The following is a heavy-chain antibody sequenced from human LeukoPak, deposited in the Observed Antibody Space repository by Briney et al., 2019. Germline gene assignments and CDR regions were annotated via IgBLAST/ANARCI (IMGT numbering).Heavy chain of an antibody. Sequence: PSETLSLTCTVSGGSISSYYWSWIRQPPGKGLEWIGYIYYSGSTNYNPSLKSRVTVSVDTSKNQFSLKLSSVAAADTTVYYCARSHIVAVTGFAFDIWGQGTLVTVSS. CDR1: GGSISSYY. V-gene: IGHV4-59*08. CDR3: ARSHIVAVTGFAFDI. J-gene: IGHJ3*02. D-gene: IGHD2-21*02. CDR2: IYYSGST.